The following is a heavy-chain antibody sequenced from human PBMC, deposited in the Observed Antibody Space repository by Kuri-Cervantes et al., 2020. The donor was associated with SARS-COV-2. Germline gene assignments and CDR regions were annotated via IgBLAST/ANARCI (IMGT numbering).Heavy chain of an antibody. J-gene: IGHJ6*02. CDR3: ARGAAAADYFFYGMDV. Sequence: GESLKISCAASGFTFSNFGMHWVRQAPGKGLEWVTLISYDGSDKYYADSVKGRFTISRDNSKSTLFLQMNSPRAEDTAEYYCARGAAAADYFFYGMDVWGRGTTVTVSS. CDR2: ISYDGSDK. D-gene: IGHD6-13*01. CDR1: GFTFSNFG. V-gene: IGHV3-30*03.